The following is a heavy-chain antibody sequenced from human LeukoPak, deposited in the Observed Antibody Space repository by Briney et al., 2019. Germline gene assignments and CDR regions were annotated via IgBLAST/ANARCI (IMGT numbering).Heavy chain of an antibody. CDR1: GFTFSSYS. CDR3: ARECLYYDFWSGYVDY. Sequence: GGSLRLSCVASGFTFSSYSMNWVRQAPGKGLEWVSSISSSSSYIYYADSVKGRFTISRDNAKNSLYLQMNSLRAEDTAVYYCARECLYYDFWSGYVDYWGQGTLVTVSS. J-gene: IGHJ4*02. CDR2: ISSSSSYI. D-gene: IGHD3-3*01. V-gene: IGHV3-21*01.